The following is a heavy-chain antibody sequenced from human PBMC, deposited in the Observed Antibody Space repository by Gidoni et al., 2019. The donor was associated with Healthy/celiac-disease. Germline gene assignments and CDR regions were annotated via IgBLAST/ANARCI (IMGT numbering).Heavy chain of an antibody. V-gene: IGHV3-15*07. CDR2: IKSKTDGGTP. Sequence: EVQLVESGRGLVKPGGCLRLSCAAPGFTFSNAWMNWVRQAPGKGLGWVGRIKSKTDGGTPDYDASVKGRFNISRDDTNNTLYLQRKSLKNEDAAVYYCTTLHGEYQLLYINFDYWGQGTLVTVSS. CDR1: GFTFSNAW. CDR3: TTLHGEYQLLYINFDY. J-gene: IGHJ4*02. D-gene: IGHD2-2*02.